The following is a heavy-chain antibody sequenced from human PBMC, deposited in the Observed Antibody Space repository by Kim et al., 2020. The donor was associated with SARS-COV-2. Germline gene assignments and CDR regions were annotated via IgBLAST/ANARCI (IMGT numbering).Heavy chain of an antibody. J-gene: IGHJ5*02. D-gene: IGHD2-21*02. CDR3: AKGEEVTWIDP. CDR2: IYHSGST. V-gene: IGHV4-38-2*02. CDR1: GYSISSGYY. Sequence: SETLSLTCTVSGYSISSGYYWGWIRQPPGKGLEWIGSIYHSGSTYYNPSLKSRVTISVDTSKNQFSLKLSSVTAADTAVYYCAKGEEVTWIDPWGQGTLVTVSS.